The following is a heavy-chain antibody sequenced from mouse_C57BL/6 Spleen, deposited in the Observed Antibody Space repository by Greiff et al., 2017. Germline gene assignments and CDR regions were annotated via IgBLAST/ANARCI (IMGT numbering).Heavy chain of an antibody. CDR1: GYTFTSYW. CDR2: IYPSDSVT. Sequence: QVQLQQPGAELVRPGSSVKLSCKASGYTFTSYWMDWVKQRPGQGLEWIGNIYPSDSVTHYNQKFMDKATLTVDKSSSTAYMQRSMLTSEDAAVYYGARRGANDGHFDYWGQGTTLTVAS. CDR3: ARRGANDGHFDY. V-gene: IGHV1-61*01. J-gene: IGHJ2*01. D-gene: IGHD2-3*01.